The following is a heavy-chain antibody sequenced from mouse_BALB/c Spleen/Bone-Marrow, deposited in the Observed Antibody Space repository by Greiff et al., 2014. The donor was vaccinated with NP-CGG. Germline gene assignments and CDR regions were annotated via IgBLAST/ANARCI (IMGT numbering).Heavy chain of an antibody. Sequence: EVKLVESGGGLVQPGGPRKLSCAASGFTFSNFGMHWFRQSPEKGLEWVAFVSTGSTIIYYADTVKGRFTISRDNPENTLFLQMTSLRSEDTAIYYCARSHFYGNYFDYWGQGTTLTVSS. J-gene: IGHJ2*01. CDR2: VSTGSTII. V-gene: IGHV5-17*02. CDR1: GFTFSNFG. CDR3: ARSHFYGNYFDY. D-gene: IGHD2-1*01.